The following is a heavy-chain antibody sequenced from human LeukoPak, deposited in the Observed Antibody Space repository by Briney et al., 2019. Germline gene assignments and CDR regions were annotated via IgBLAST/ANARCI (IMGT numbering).Heavy chain of an antibody. V-gene: IGHV4-59*08. CDR1: GGSISGYY. CDR3: ARHGRYRSGSHYPDY. J-gene: IGHJ4*02. D-gene: IGHD3-10*01. CDR2: IYYSGST. Sequence: PSETLSLTCTVSGGSISGYYWSWIRQPPGEGLEWIGYIYYSGSTNYNPSLKSRVTISVDTSKNQFSLKLSSVTAADTAVYYCARHGRYRSGSHYPDYWGQGTLVTVSS.